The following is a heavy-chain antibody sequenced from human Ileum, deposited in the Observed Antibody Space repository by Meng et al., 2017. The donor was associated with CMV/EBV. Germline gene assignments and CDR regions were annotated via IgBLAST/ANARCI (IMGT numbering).Heavy chain of an antibody. J-gene: IGHJ4*02. D-gene: IGHD6-13*01. CDR3: ARLRLDKNAAPSVKDYFEY. Sequence: SLKISCTASGFTFGDYAMHWVRQVPGKGLEWVAIISWNGGRIGYADSVKGRFTISRDNAKNSLYLQMNSLAAEDTALYYCARLRLDKNAAPSVKDYFEYWGQGTLVTVSS. CDR2: ISWNGGRI. V-gene: IGHV3-9*01. CDR1: GFTFGDYA.